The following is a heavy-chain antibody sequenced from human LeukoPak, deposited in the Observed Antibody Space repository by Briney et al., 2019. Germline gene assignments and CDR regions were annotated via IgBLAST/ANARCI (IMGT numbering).Heavy chain of an antibody. J-gene: IGHJ4*02. CDR3: ARGQMAGY. V-gene: IGHV3-7*05. D-gene: IGHD5-24*01. CDR1: GFTFSSYE. Sequence: GGSLRLSCAASGFTFSSYEMNWVRQAPGKGLEWVANIKPDGSEKSYVDSVKGRFTISRDNAKNSLYLQMNSLRAEDTAVYYCARGQMAGYWGQGTLVTVSS. CDR2: IKPDGSEK.